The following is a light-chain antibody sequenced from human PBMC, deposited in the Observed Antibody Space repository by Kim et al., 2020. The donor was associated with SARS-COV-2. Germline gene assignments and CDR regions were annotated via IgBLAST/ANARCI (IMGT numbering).Light chain of an antibody. CDR3: NQYNRRAGLT. Sequence: DIQVTQSPSTLSVSVGDRVTITCRASQSIGTWLAWYQQKPGTAPKLLIYDASILATGVPSRFSGSGSGTEFTLTISSLQPDDFATYYCNQYNRRAGLTFGGGTKVDIK. CDR1: QSIGTW. J-gene: IGKJ4*01. V-gene: IGKV1-5*03. CDR2: DAS.